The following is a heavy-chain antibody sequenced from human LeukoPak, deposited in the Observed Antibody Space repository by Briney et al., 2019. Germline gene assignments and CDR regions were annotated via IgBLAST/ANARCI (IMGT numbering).Heavy chain of an antibody. J-gene: IGHJ6*03. D-gene: IGHD4-17*01. CDR3: ARGLRDYGDYGVWDYYMDV. CDR2: IYTSGST. CDR1: GGSISSGSYY. V-gene: IGHV4-61*02. Sequence: PSETLSLTCTVSGGSISSGSYYWSWIRQPAGKGLEWIGRIYTSGSTNYNPSLKSRVTISVDTSKNQFSLKLSSVTAADTAVYYCARGLRDYGDYGVWDYYMDVWGKGTTVTISS.